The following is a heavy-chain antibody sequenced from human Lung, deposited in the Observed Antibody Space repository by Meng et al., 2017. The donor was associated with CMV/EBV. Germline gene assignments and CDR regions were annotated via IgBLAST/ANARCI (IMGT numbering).Heavy chain of an antibody. Sequence: GGSLRLSCTGSGFNFGGYRMSWVRQAPGKGLEWVGFIRKKTYGGTTEYAASVKGRFTISRDDSKSIVYLQMDSLKTEDTAMYYCARDDSPEVDWGRGTLVTVSS. D-gene: IGHD2-15*01. CDR3: ARDDSPEVD. CDR1: GFNFGGYR. CDR2: IRKKTYGGTT. V-gene: IGHV3-49*04. J-gene: IGHJ4*02.